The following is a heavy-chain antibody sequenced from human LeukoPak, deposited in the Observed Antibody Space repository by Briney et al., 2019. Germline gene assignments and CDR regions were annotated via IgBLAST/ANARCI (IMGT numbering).Heavy chain of an antibody. V-gene: IGHV4-61*02. CDR1: GGSISSGSYY. J-gene: IGHJ4*02. CDR3: AREGLTYYDFWSGYSFDY. CDR2: IYTSGST. D-gene: IGHD3-3*01. Sequence: SETLSLTCTVSGGSISSGSYYWSWIRQPAGKGLEWIGRIYTSGSTNFNPSLKSRVTISVDTSKNQFSLKLSSVTAADTAVYYCAREGLTYYDFWSGYSFDYWGQGTLVTVSS.